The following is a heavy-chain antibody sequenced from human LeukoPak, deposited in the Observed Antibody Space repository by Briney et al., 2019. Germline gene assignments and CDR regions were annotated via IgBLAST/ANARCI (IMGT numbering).Heavy chain of an antibody. J-gene: IGHJ4*02. D-gene: IGHD3-9*01. CDR1: AYNLTSYW. CDR3: ARQKRYFDWLLGEFDY. V-gene: IGHV5-51*01. Sequence: GESLKISCKGSAYNLTSYWIGWVRQMPGKGLEWMGIIYPGDSDTRYSPSFQGQVTSSADKSISTAYLQWSSLKASDTAMYYCARQKRYFDWLLGEFDYWGQGTLVTVSS. CDR2: IYPGDSDT.